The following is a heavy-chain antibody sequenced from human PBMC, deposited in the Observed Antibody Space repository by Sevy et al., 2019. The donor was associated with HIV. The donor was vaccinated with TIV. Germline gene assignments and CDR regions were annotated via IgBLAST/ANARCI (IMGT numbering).Heavy chain of an antibody. V-gene: IGHV3-30-3*01. D-gene: IGHD5-18*01. Sequence: GGSLRPSCAASGFTFSSYVMHWVRQAPGKGLEWVAVISYDGDNKYYADSVKGRFTISRDNSKNTLYLQMNSLRVEDTAVYYCARDAVPWRYSYGFDYWGQGTLVTVSS. CDR2: ISYDGDNK. J-gene: IGHJ4*02. CDR1: GFTFSSYV. CDR3: ARDAVPWRYSYGFDY.